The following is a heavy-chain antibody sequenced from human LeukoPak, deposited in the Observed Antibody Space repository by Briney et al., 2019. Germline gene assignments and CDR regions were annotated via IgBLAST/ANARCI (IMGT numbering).Heavy chain of an antibody. CDR3: ARQTRYPLYYMDV. J-gene: IGHJ6*03. Sequence: SETLSLTCTVSGGSISSSSYYWGWSRQPPGKGLEWIGSIYYSGSTYYNPSLKSRVTISVDTSKNQFSLKLTSVTAADTAVYFCARQTRYPLYYMDVWGKGTTVTISS. CDR2: IYYSGST. D-gene: IGHD1-14*01. V-gene: IGHV4-39*01. CDR1: GGSISSSSYY.